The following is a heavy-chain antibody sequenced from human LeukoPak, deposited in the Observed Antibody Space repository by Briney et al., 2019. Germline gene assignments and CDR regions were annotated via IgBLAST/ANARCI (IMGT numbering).Heavy chain of an antibody. V-gene: IGHV1-2*02. CDR2: INPNSGDT. D-gene: IGHD3-3*01. Sequence: ASVKVSCKASGGTFSSYAISWVRQAPGQGLEWMGWINPNSGDTNYAQKFQGRVTMTRDTSISTAYMELSRLRSDDTAVYYCARIREKITIFGVVQRGYFDYWGQGTLVTVSS. CDR1: GGTFSSYA. J-gene: IGHJ4*02. CDR3: ARIREKITIFGVVQRGYFDY.